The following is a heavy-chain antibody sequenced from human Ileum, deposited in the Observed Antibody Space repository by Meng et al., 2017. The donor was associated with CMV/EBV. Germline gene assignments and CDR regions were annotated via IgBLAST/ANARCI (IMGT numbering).Heavy chain of an antibody. V-gene: IGHV5-51*01. CDR3: ARRYDDYQYFDY. CDR1: GYRFTSYW. CDR2: IYPGDSAT. Sequence: GESLKISCKGSGYRFTSYWIGWVRQMPGKGLEWMGIIYPGDSATRYSPSFQGQVTITADKSINTAYLQWSSLKASDTAIYYCARRYDDYQYFDYWGQGTLVTVSS. D-gene: IGHD4-17*01. J-gene: IGHJ4*02.